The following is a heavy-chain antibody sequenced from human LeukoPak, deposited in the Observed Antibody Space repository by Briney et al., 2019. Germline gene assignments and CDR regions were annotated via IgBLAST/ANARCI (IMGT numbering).Heavy chain of an antibody. CDR1: GYTFTGYG. CDR3: ARDSPSRITIFGVVKSHDY. D-gene: IGHD3-3*01. Sequence: ASVKVSCKASGYTFTGYGISWVRQAPGQGLECMGWISAYNGNTNYAQKLQGRVTMTTDTSTSTAYMELRSLRSDDTAVYYCARDSPSRITIFGVVKSHDYWGQGTLVTVSS. CDR2: ISAYNGNT. V-gene: IGHV1-18*01. J-gene: IGHJ4*02.